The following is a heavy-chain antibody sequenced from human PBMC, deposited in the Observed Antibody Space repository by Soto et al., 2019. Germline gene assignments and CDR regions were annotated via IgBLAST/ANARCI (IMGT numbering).Heavy chain of an antibody. CDR2: INAYNGNT. Sequence: ASVKVSCKASGYSFTRYGIGWARQAPGQGLEWMGWINAYNGNTNYAQNLQGRLTLTTDTSTTTAYLQWSSLKASDTAMYYCASLVGSYYRPNYYSYGMDVWGQGTTVTVSS. CDR1: GYSFTRYG. J-gene: IGHJ6*02. CDR3: ASLVGSYYRPNYYSYGMDV. V-gene: IGHV1-18*01. D-gene: IGHD3-10*01.